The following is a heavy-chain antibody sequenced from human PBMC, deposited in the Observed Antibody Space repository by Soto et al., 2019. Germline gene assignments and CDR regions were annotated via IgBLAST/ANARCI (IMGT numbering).Heavy chain of an antibody. Sequence: PGGSLRLSCAASGFTFSSYGMHWVRQAPGKGLEWVAVIWHDGSNKYYADSVKGRFTISRDNSKNTLYLQMNSLRAEDTAVYYCARSDPDITIFGVVTPPFDYWGQGTLVTVSS. V-gene: IGHV3-33*01. CDR2: IWHDGSNK. CDR3: ARSDPDITIFGVVTPPFDY. CDR1: GFTFSSYG. D-gene: IGHD3-3*01. J-gene: IGHJ4*02.